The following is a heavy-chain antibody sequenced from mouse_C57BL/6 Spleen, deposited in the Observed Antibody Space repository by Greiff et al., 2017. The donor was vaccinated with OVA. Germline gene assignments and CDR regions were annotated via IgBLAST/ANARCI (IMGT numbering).Heavy chain of an antibody. V-gene: IGHV1-80*01. D-gene: IGHD3-2*02. CDR3: ARMEDSSGSSWFAY. CDR2: IYPGDGDT. CDR1: GYAFSSYW. Sequence: QVHVKQSGAELVKPGASVKISCKASGYAFSSYWMNWVKQRPGKGLEWIGQIYPGDGDTNYNGKFKGKATLTADKSSSTAYMQLSSLTSEDSAVYFCARMEDSSGSSWFAYWGQGTLVTVSA. J-gene: IGHJ3*01.